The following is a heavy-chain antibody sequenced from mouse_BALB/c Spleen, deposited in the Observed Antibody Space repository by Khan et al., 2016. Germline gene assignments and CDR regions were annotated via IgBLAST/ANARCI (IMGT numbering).Heavy chain of an antibody. CDR2: IDPANGQT. CDR3: ARAPYEYDVGFAY. J-gene: IGHJ3*01. CDR1: GSNLKDAY. V-gene: IGHV14-3*02. Sequence: VQLQQSGAELVKPGASVTLSCTASGSNLKDAYMHWVKQRPEQGLEWIAGIDPANGQTKYDPTFQGKAPLTADPSPHTADLQLSSLTSEDTAVCYCARAPYEYDVGFAYWGRGTLVTVSA. D-gene: IGHD2-4*01.